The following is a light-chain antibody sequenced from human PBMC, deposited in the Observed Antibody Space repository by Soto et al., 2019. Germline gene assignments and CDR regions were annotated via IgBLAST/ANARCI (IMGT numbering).Light chain of an antibody. V-gene: IGLV2-14*03. CDR1: SGDVGAYNF. Sequence: QSALTQPASVSGSPGQSITISGAGTSGDVGAYNFVSWHQQHPGKAPKLMIYNVYDRPSGISYRFSGSKSGNTASLTISGPQGEDEADYYCSAYTVSRTYVFGSG. CDR3: SAYTVSRTYV. J-gene: IGLJ1*01. CDR2: NVY.